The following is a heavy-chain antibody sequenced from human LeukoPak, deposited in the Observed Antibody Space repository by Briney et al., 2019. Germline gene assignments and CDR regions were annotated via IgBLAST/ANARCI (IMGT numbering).Heavy chain of an antibody. J-gene: IGHJ4*02. Sequence: SETLSLTCTVSGASINSYFWGWIRQPPGKGLEWIGYIYYSGSTYYNPSLKSRVTISVDTSKNQFSLKLSSVTAADTAVYYCARDREYSSGWYNHYFDNWGQGTLVTVSS. D-gene: IGHD6-19*01. V-gene: IGHV4-59*01. CDR1: GASINSYF. CDR3: ARDREYSSGWYNHYFDN. CDR2: IYYSGST.